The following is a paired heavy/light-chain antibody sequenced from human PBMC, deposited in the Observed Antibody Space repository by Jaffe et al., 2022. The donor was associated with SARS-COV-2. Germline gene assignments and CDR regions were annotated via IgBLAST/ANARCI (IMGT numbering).Light chain of an antibody. CDR1: SSDVGGYNY. Sequence: QSALTQPASVSGSPGQSITISCTGTSSDVGGYNYVSWYQQHPGKAPKLMIYDVSNRPSGVSNRFSGSKSGNTASLTISGLQAEDEADYYCNSYTSSTTRVFGGGTKLTVL. CDR3: NSYTSSTTRV. V-gene: IGLV2-14*01. J-gene: IGLJ3*02. CDR2: DVS.
Heavy chain of an antibody. CDR1: GFTFSGSG. Sequence: EVHLVESGGGLVQPGGSLKLSCAASGFTFSGSGMHWVRQASGKGLEWLGHIRSKANSYATAYAASVKGRFTISRDDLRNTLYLQMNSLKTEDTAMYYCTSSEYSYGYYWGQGTLVTVSS. CDR2: IRSKANSYAT. D-gene: IGHD5-18*01. CDR3: TSSEYSYGYY. J-gene: IGHJ4*02. V-gene: IGHV3-73*02.